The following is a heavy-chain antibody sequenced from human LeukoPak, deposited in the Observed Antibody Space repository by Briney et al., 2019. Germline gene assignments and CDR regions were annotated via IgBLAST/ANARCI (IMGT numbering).Heavy chain of an antibody. D-gene: IGHD2-2*01. J-gene: IGHJ4*02. CDR1: GCTFSSYA. CDR2: IIPIFCKA. V-gene: IGHV1-69*06. Sequence: SVKVSCKASGCTFSSYAISWVRQAPGQALEWMGGIIPIFCKANYAQKLQVRVTITADKSTSPAYEELSSLRAEGAAVCYCARGLPAAIPFDYWGQGTLVSVFS. CDR3: ARGLPAAIPFDY.